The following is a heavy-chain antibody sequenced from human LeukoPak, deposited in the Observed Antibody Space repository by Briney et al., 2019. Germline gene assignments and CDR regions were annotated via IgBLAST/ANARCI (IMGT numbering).Heavy chain of an antibody. Sequence: GGSLRLSCAASGFTFSSYSMNWVRQAPGKGLEWVSYISSSSTIYYADSVKGRFTISRDNAKNSLYLQMNSLRDEDTAVYYCARGERDYYGSGNPLDYWGQGTLVTVSS. V-gene: IGHV3-48*02. CDR3: ARGERDYYGSGNPLDY. D-gene: IGHD3-10*01. CDR1: GFTFSSYS. J-gene: IGHJ4*02. CDR2: ISSSSTI.